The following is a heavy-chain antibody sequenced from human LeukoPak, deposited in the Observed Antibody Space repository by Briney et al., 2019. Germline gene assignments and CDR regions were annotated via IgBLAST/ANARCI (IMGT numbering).Heavy chain of an antibody. V-gene: IGHV3-7*03. D-gene: IGHD6-13*01. CDR1: GFTFSSYW. Sequence: GGSLRLSCAASGFTFSSYWMSWVRQAPGKGLEWVANIKQDGSEKYYVDSVKGRFTISRDNSKNTLYLQMNSLRAEDTAVYYCAKARYSSSGYYSDYWGQGTLVTVSS. CDR2: IKQDGSEK. CDR3: AKARYSSSGYYSDY. J-gene: IGHJ4*02.